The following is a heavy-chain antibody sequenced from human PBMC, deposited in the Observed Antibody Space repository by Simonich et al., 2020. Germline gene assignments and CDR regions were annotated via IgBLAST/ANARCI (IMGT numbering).Heavy chain of an antibody. J-gene: IGHJ3*02. CDR1: GFTFSSYS. CDR2: ISSHNSYI. Sequence: EVQLVESGGGLVKPGGSLRLSCAASGFTFSSYSMNWVRQAPGKGLRWVSTISSHNSYIYYADSGKGRFTISRDNAKNSLYLQMNSLRAEDTAVYYCAREIEAGNAFDIWGQGTMVTVSS. V-gene: IGHV3-21*01. CDR3: AREIEAGNAFDI.